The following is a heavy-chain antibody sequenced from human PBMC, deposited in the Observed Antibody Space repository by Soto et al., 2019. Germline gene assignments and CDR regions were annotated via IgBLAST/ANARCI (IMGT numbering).Heavy chain of an antibody. J-gene: IGHJ2*01. V-gene: IGHV3-30-3*01. CDR2: ISYDGSNK. CDR1: GFTFSSYA. D-gene: IGHD4-17*01. CDR3: ARDGRYGDNKEDLPRDNYIFDWYFDL. Sequence: QVQLVESGGGVVQPGRSLRLSCAASGFTFSSYAMHWVRQAPGKGLEWVAVISYDGSNKYYADSVKGRFTISRDNSKNKLYLQMNRLRAKETAVYYCARDGRYGDNKEDLPRDNYIFDWYFDLWGRGTLVTVSS.